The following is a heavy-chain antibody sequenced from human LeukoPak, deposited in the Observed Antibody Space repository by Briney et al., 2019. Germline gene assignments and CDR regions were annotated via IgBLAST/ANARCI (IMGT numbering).Heavy chain of an antibody. CDR2: ISYDGSDK. Sequence: RGSLRLSCAASGFTFDDYGMHWVRQAPGKGLEWVAVISYDGSDKYYADSVKGRFTISRDNSKNTLYLQMNSLRDEDTAVYYCAKGRLNYYDSSKIDAFDIWGQGTMVTVSS. CDR3: AKGRLNYYDSSKIDAFDI. CDR1: GFTFDDYG. D-gene: IGHD3-22*01. J-gene: IGHJ3*02. V-gene: IGHV3-30*18.